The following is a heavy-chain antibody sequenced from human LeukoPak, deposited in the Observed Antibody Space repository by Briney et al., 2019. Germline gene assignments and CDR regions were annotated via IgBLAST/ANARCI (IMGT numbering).Heavy chain of an antibody. CDR1: GFSISSGYY. CDR3: ARVGSGLAQKYYYHGVDV. J-gene: IGHJ6*02. CDR2: IYHSGNT. D-gene: IGHD3-3*02. Sequence: SETLSLTCTVSGFSISSGYYWAWIRQPPGKGLEWIGSIYHSGNTYYNPSLKSRVNISVDTSKNQFSLKLSSVTAADTAVYYCARVGSGLAQKYYYHGVDVWGQGTTVTVSS. V-gene: IGHV4-38-2*02.